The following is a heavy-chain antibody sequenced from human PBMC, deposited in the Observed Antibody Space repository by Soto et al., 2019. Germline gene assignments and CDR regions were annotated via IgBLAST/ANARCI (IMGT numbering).Heavy chain of an antibody. CDR3: ARGITMVRGVIGYGMDV. CDR2: INHSGST. Sequence: SETLSLTCDVYGGSFSGYYWSWIRQPPGKGLEWIGEINHSGSTNYNPSLKSRVTISVDTSKNQFSLKLSSVTAADTAVYYCARGITMVRGVIGYGMDVWGQGTTVT. D-gene: IGHD3-10*01. J-gene: IGHJ6*02. CDR1: GGSFSGYY. V-gene: IGHV4-34*01.